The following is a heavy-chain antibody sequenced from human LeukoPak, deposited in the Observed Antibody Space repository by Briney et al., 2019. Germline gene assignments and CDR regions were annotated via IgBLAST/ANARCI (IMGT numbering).Heavy chain of an antibody. CDR2: IRSKANSSAT. Sequence: GGSLRLSCAASGFTFSGSAMHWVRQASGKGLEWVGRIRSKANSSATAYAASVKGRFTISRDDSKNTAYLQMNSLKAEDTAVYYCTNYGGNKNYWGQGTLVTVSS. D-gene: IGHD4-23*01. CDR1: GFTFSGSA. V-gene: IGHV3-73*01. CDR3: TNYGGNKNY. J-gene: IGHJ4*02.